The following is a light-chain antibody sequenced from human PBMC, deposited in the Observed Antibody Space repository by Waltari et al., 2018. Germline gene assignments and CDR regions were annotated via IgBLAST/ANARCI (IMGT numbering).Light chain of an antibody. CDR2: DVT. CDR1: SSDAGTYDF. Sequence: QSALTQPASVSGSPGQSITIPCTGTSSDAGTYDFVSRYQQHPGKAPKLMIYDVTKRPSGIANRFSGSKSGNTASLTISGLQAEDEADYYCSSYTTSSTVYVFGTGTKVTVL. V-gene: IGLV2-14*03. CDR3: SSYTTSSTVYV. J-gene: IGLJ1*01.